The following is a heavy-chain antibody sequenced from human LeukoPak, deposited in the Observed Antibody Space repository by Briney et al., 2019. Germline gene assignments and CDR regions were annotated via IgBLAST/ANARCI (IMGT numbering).Heavy chain of an antibody. D-gene: IGHD6-13*01. CDR3: ARHREQHLADAFDI. CDR1: GGSISSSSYY. J-gene: IGHJ3*02. V-gene: IGHV4-39*01. Sequence: SETLSLTCTVSGGSISSSSYYWGWIRQPPGKGLEWIGSIYYSGSTYYNPSLKSRVTISVDTSKNQFSLKLSSVTAADTAVYYCARHREQHLADAFDIWGQGTMVTVSS. CDR2: IYYSGST.